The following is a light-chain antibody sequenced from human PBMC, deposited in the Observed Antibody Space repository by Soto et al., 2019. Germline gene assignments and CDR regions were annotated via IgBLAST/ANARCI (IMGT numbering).Light chain of an antibody. CDR1: SSNIGNNY. Sequence: QPVLTQPPSASGTPGQRVTISCSGSSSNIGNNYVYWDQQLPGTAPKLIINRNSQRPSGVPDRFSGSKSGTSASLAISGLRSEDEAEYYCAAWDDSLSGEIFGGGTKLTVL. V-gene: IGLV1-47*01. CDR3: AAWDDSLSGEI. CDR2: RNS. J-gene: IGLJ2*01.